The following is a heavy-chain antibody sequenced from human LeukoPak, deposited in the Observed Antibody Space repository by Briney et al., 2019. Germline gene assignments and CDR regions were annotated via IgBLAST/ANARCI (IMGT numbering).Heavy chain of an antibody. D-gene: IGHD3-10*01. CDR2: ISAYNGNT. V-gene: IGHV1-18*01. CDR1: GYTFTSYG. CDR3: ARLFYGSGSRNWFDP. Sequence: ASVKVSCKASGYTFTSYGISWVRQAPGQGLEWMGWISAYNGNTNYAQKPQGRVTMTTDTSTSTAYVELRSLRSDDTAVYYCARLFYGSGSRNWFDPWGQGTLVTVSS. J-gene: IGHJ5*02.